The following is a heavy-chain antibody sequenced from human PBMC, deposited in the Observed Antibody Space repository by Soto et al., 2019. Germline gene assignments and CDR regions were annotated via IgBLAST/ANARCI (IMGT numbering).Heavy chain of an antibody. CDR2: IYYSGST. J-gene: IGHJ5*02. CDR3: ARLPPEGAAAGQKYNWFDP. CDR1: GGSISSSSDY. D-gene: IGHD6-13*01. Sequence: TSETLSLTCTVSGGSISSSSDYWGWIRQPPGKGLEWIGSIYYSGSTYYNPSLKSRVTISVDTSKNQFSLKLSSVTAADTAVYYCARLPPEGAAAGQKYNWFDPWGQGTLVTVSS. V-gene: IGHV4-39*01.